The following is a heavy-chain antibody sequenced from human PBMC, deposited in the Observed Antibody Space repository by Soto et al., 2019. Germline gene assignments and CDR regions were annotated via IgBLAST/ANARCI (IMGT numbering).Heavy chain of an antibody. J-gene: IGHJ5*02. CDR3: ARLRIVVLSGWFDP. V-gene: IGHV4-39*01. D-gene: IGHD3-22*01. CDR2: IYYSGST. Sequence: SETLSLTCTVSGGSISSSSYYWGWIRQPPGKGLERIGSIYYSGSTYYNPSLKSRVTISVDTSKNQFSLKLSSVTAADTAVYYCARLRIVVLSGWFDPWGQGTLVTVSS. CDR1: GGSISSSSYY.